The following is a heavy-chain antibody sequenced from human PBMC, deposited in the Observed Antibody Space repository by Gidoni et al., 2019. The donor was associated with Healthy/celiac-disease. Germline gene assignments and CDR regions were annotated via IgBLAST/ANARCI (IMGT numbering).Heavy chain of an antibody. D-gene: IGHD3-10*01. CDR3: ARDGGLKAYYGSGRQYGMDV. CDR1: GGSISSSSYY. V-gene: IGHV4-39*07. J-gene: IGHJ6*02. Sequence: QLQLQESGPGLVKPSETLSLTCTVSGGSISSSSYYWGWIRQPPGKGLEWIGSIYYSGSTYYNPSLKSRVTISVDTSKNQFSLKLSSVTAADTAVYYCARDGGLKAYYGSGRQYGMDVWGQGTTVTVSS. CDR2: IYYSGST.